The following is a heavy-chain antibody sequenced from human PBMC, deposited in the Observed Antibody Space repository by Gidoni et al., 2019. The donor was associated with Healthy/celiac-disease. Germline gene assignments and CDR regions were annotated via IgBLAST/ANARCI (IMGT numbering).Heavy chain of an antibody. CDR1: GFTFSSYA. V-gene: IGHV3-30-3*01. D-gene: IGHD3-22*01. J-gene: IGHJ4*02. CDR2: ISYDGSNK. CDR3: ARAMYYYDSSGYYFDY. Sequence: QVQLVESGGGVVQPGRSLRLSCAASGFTFSSYAMHWVRQAPGKGLEWVAVISYDGSNKYYADSVKGRFTISRDNSKNTLYLQMNSLRAEDTAVYYCARAMYYYDSSGYYFDYWGQGTLVTVSS.